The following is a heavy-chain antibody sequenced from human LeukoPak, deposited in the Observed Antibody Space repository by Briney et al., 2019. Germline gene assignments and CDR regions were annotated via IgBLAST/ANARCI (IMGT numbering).Heavy chain of an antibody. V-gene: IGHV1-18*01. J-gene: IGHJ6*03. CDR2: ISAYNGNT. CDR3: ARGGGYSGYGFGYSSSWYVPYYYYYMDV. D-gene: IGHD6-13*01. CDR1: GYTFTSYG. Sequence: ASVKVSCKASGYTFTSYGISWVRQAPGQGLEGMGWISAYNGNTNYAQKLQGRVTMTADTSTGTAYMELRSLRSDDTAVYYCARGGGYSGYGFGYSSSWYVPYYYYYMDVWGKGTTVTVSS.